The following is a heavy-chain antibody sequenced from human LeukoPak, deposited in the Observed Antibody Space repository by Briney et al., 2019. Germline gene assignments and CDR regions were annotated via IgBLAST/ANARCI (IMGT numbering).Heavy chain of an antibody. V-gene: IGHV3-48*04. J-gene: IGHJ4*02. CDR1: GFTFSAYS. Sequence: GGSLRLSCAASGFTFSAYSMDWVRQAPGKGLEWVAYISRSSTSIFYADSVKGRFTISRDNAKNSLYLQMNSLRAEDTAVYYCARESASGGYDNFDYWGQGTLVTV. CDR2: ISRSSTSI. CDR3: ARESASGGYDNFDY. D-gene: IGHD5-12*01.